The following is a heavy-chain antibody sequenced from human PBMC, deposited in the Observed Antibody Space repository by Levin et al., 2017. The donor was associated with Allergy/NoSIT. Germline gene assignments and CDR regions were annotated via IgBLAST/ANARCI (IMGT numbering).Heavy chain of an antibody. Sequence: ASVKVSCKASGYTFSTHFIHWVRQAPGQGLEWMGIINPSGPYTTYALRFQGRIAMTTDTSTSTIFLQLNSLTSEDTAIYFCARGDRSMITLKLDDWGQGTLV. J-gene: IGHJ4*02. CDR3: ARGDRSMITLKLDD. V-gene: IGHV1-46*01. CDR2: INPSGPYT. CDR1: GYTFSTHF. D-gene: IGHD3-22*01.